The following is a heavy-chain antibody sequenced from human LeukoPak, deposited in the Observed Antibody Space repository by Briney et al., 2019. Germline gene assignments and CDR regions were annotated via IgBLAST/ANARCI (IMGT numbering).Heavy chain of an antibody. CDR3: ASDDTSGYTGFY. Sequence: SVYTSSNVGISWGRQAPGQGVGWMGWISAYNGNTNYAQKLQGRVTMTTDTSTSTAYMELRRLRSDDTAVYYCASDDTSGYTGFYWGQGTLVTVSS. J-gene: IGHJ4*02. CDR1: VYTSSNVG. V-gene: IGHV1-18*01. D-gene: IGHD3-22*01. CDR2: ISAYNGNT.